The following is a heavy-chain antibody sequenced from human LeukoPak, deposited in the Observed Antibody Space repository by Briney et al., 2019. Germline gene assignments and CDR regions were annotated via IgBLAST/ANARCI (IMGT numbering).Heavy chain of an antibody. CDR3: ASGFREYGDYPF. V-gene: IGHV4-59*08. Sequence: SETLSLTCTVSGASINNNFWTWIRQPPGKGLEWIGYIYSSGNANYNPSLKSRVIISGDTSKNQISLNLTSVTAADTAVYYCASGFREYGDYPFWGQGTLVTVSS. D-gene: IGHD4-17*01. CDR1: GASINNNF. CDR2: IYSSGNA. J-gene: IGHJ4*02.